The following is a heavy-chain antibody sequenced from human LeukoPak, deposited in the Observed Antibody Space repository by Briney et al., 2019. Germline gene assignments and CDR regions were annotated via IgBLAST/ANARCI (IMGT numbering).Heavy chain of an antibody. CDR1: GGSFSGYY. J-gene: IGHJ4*02. D-gene: IGHD3-10*01. CDR2: INHSGST. V-gene: IGHV4-34*01. CDR3: ARVNYGSGSYYQTFDY. Sequence: SETLSFTCAVYGGSFSGYYWSWIRQPPGKGLEWIGEINHSGSTNYNPSLKSRVTISVDTSKNQFFLKLSSVTAADTAVYYCARVNYGSGSYYQTFDYWGQGTLVTVSS.